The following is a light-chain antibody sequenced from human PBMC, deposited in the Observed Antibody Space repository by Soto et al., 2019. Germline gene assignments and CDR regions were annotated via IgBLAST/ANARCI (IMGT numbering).Light chain of an antibody. CDR1: QSISNW. CDR3: QQYNTYSET. V-gene: IGKV1-5*01. J-gene: IGKJ1*01. Sequence: DIPMTQSPSTLSASVGDRVTITCRASQSISNWLAWYQQKPGKAPKLLIYGASSLESGVPSRFSGSGSGTEFTLTIRGLQPDDFATYFCQQYNTYSETFGQGPKVEIK. CDR2: GAS.